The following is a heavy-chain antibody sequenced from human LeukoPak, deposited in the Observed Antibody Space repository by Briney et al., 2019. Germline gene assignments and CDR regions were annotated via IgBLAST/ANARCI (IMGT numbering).Heavy chain of an antibody. V-gene: IGHV3-23*01. Sequence: GGSLRLSCAASGFTFSTYAMTWVRQAPGKRLEWVSTINSGGSTYYADSVKGRFTISRDNSKNTLYLQMSRLRAEDTAVYYCTKLRGSSDYYGTFDYWGQGTLVTVSS. J-gene: IGHJ4*02. D-gene: IGHD3-22*01. CDR2: INSGGST. CDR1: GFTFSTYA. CDR3: TKLRGSSDYYGTFDY.